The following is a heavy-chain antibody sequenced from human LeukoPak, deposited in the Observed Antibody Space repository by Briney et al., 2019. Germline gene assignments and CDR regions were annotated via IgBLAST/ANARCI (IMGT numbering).Heavy chain of an antibody. CDR3: ARALEQQPYYGMDV. V-gene: IGHV3-30-3*01. Sequence: GGSLRLSCAASGFTFSSYAMHWVRQAPGKGLEWVAVISYDGSNKYYADSVKGRFTISRDNSKNTLYLQMNSLRAEDTAVYYCARALEQQPYYGMDVWGQGTTVTVSS. J-gene: IGHJ6*02. CDR2: ISYDGSNK. CDR1: GFTFSSYA. D-gene: IGHD6-13*01.